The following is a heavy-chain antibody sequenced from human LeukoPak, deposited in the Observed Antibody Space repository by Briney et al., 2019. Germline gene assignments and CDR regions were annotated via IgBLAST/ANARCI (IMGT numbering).Heavy chain of an antibody. J-gene: IGHJ4*02. CDR1: GGTFSSYA. Sequence: SVKVSYKASGGTFSSYAISWVRQAPGQGLEWMGGIIPIFGTANYAQKFQGRVTITTDESTSTAYMELSSLRSEDTAVYYCARGFLGWVAAAGNDYWGQGTLVTVSS. V-gene: IGHV1-69*05. D-gene: IGHD6-13*01. CDR2: IIPIFGTA. CDR3: ARGFLGWVAAAGNDY.